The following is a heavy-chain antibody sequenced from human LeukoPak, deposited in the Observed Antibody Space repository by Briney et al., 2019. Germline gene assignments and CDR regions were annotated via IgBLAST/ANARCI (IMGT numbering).Heavy chain of an antibody. D-gene: IGHD5-24*01. Sequence: GGSLRLSCAASGFTVSSNYMSWVRQAPGKGLEWVAVISYDGSNKYYADSVKGRFTISRDNSKNTLYLQMNSLRAEDTAVYYCARDRGLRLFDYWGQGTLVTVSS. CDR2: ISYDGSNK. J-gene: IGHJ4*02. CDR3: ARDRGLRLFDY. V-gene: IGHV3-30*03. CDR1: GFTVSSNY.